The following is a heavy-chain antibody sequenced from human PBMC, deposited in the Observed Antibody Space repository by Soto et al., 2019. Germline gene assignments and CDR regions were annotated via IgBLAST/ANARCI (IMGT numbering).Heavy chain of an antibody. CDR1: GGSTSSGGYY. CDR3: ARGPRAHGDNAWFDA. Sequence: TSETLSLTCAVSGGSTSSGGYYWSWIRQHPEKGLEWIGYIYYSGSTYYNPSLKSRVTISVDTSKNQFSLKLSSVTAADAAVYRCARGPRAHGDNAWFDAWGQGTLVTVSS. V-gene: IGHV4-31*02. CDR2: IYYSGST. D-gene: IGHD4-17*01. J-gene: IGHJ5*02.